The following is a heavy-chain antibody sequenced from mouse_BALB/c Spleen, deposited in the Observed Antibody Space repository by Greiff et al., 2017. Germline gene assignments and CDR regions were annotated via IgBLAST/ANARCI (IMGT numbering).Heavy chain of an antibody. CDR1: GFAFSSYD. V-gene: IGHV5-12-1*01. CDR2: ISSGGGST. CDR3: ARRGGNFNYYAMDY. Sequence: EVQGVESGGGLVKPGGSLKLSCAASGFAFSSYDMSWVRQTPEKRLEWVAYISSGGGSTYYPDTVKGRFTISRDNAKKTLYLQMSSLKSEDTAMYYCARRGGNFNYYAMDYWGQGTSVTVSS. J-gene: IGHJ4*01.